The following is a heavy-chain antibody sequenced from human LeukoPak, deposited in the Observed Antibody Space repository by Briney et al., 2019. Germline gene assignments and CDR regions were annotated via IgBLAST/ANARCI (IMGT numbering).Heavy chain of an antibody. V-gene: IGHV3-23*01. D-gene: IGHD2/OR15-2a*01. J-gene: IGHJ4*02. CDR3: AKDNRGWIDY. Sequence: QPGGSLRLSCAASRFTFSNYAISWVGQAPGKGLEWVSTISGSGGSTYYADSVKGRFTISRDNSKNTLYVQMNSLRAEDTAIYYCAKDNRGWIDYWGRGTLVTVSS. CDR2: ISGSGGST. CDR1: RFTFSNYA.